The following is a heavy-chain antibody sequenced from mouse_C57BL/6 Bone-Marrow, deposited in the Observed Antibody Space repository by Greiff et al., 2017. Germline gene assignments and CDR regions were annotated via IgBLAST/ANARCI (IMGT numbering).Heavy chain of an antibody. CDR3: AGFYFYWYFDV. J-gene: IGHJ1*03. Sequence: EVMLVESGGDLVKPGGSLKLSCAASGFTFSSYGMSWVRQTPDKRLEWVATISSGGSYTYYPDSVKGRFTISRDNAKNTLYLQMSSLKSEDTAMYYCAGFYFYWYFDVWGTGTTVTVSS. V-gene: IGHV5-6*01. D-gene: IGHD2-1*01. CDR2: ISSGGSYT. CDR1: GFTFSSYG.